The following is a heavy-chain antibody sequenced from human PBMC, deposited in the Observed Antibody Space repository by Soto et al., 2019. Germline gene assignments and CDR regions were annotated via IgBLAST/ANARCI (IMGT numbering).Heavy chain of an antibody. V-gene: IGHV4-4*02. D-gene: IGHD1-26*01. CDR1: GGSISNSNW. Sequence: QVQLQESGPGLVKPSGTLSLTCAVFGGSISNSNWWTWVGHPPGKGLDWIGEIFHSGSTNYNSSLMGRVTRSVDKANNQFSLKLSSVTAADTAVYYCAHRPIVGAAIWGQGTLVTVSS. CDR2: IFHSGST. CDR3: AHRPIVGAAI. J-gene: IGHJ4*02.